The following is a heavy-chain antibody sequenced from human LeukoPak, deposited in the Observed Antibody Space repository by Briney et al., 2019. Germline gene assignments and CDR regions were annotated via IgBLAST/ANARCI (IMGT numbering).Heavy chain of an antibody. CDR3: ARHKIESGYYTAFDF. CDR1: GFTFSTYV. V-gene: IGHV3-33*01. Sequence: PGRSLRLSCAASGFTFSTYVMHWVRQAPGKGLEWVAVIWYDGSKKDYADSVKGRFTISRDNSKNTLYLQMNSLRAEDTAVYYCARHKIESGYYTAFDFWGPGILVTVSS. J-gene: IGHJ4*02. CDR2: IWYDGSKK. D-gene: IGHD3-3*01.